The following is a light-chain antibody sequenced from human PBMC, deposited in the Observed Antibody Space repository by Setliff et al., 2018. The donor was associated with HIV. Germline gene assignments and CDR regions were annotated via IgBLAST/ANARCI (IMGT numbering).Light chain of an antibody. CDR1: TRDAANYNL. CDR3: CSYAGSSTPYV. V-gene: IGLV2-23*02. Sequence: QSALTQPASVSGSPGQSITISCTGSTRDAANYNLVSWYQQHPGKPPKLMIYEVSKRPSGFSNRISGSKSGNTASLTISGLQAEDEADYYCCSYAGSSTPYVFGTGTKVTVL. CDR2: EVS. J-gene: IGLJ1*01.